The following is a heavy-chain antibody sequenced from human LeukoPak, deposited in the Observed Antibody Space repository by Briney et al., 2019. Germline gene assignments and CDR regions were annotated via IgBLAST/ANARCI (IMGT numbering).Heavy chain of an antibody. CDR2: ISSSSGYI. V-gene: IGHV3-21*01. D-gene: IGHD3-22*01. CDR3: ARALQYGSGYYGIDY. Sequence: GGSLRLSCAASGFTFSSYSMNWVRLAPGKGLEWVSSISSSSGYIYYADSVKGRFTISRDNAKNSLYLQMNSLRAEDTAVYYCARALQYGSGYYGIDYWGQGTLVAVSS. CDR1: GFTFSSYS. J-gene: IGHJ4*02.